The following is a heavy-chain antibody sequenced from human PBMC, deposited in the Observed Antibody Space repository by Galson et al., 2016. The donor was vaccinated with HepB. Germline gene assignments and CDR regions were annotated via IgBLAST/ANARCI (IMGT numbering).Heavy chain of an antibody. CDR3: ARHGWYCTATICWAFEN. V-gene: IGHV4-39*01. Sequence: SETLSLTCAVSGFSVSDNSYYYGWIRQPPGKGLEWIGSISSGGTTYSNPSFKSRITVSVDTSSNQFSLKLSSVTATDTAIYYCARHGWYCTATICWAFENWGQGSLVSVSS. J-gene: IGHJ4*02. CDR2: ISSGGTT. CDR1: GFSVSDNSYY. D-gene: IGHD2-2*01.